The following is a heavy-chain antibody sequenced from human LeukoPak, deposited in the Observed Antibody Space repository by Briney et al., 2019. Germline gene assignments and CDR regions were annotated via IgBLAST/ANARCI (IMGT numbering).Heavy chain of an antibody. CDR3: AKDGLVVVITARYMDV. J-gene: IGHJ6*03. D-gene: IGHD3-22*01. CDR2: ISGSGGST. CDR1: GFTFSSYA. Sequence: GGSLRLSCAASGFTFSSYAMSWVRQAPGKGLEWVSAISGSGGSTYCADSVKGRFTISRDNSKNTLYLQMNSLRAEDTAVYYCAKDGLVVVITARYMDVWGKGTTVTVSS. V-gene: IGHV3-23*01.